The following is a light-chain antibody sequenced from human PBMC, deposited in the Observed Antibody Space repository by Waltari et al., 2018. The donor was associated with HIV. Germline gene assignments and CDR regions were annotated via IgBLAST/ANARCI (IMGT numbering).Light chain of an antibody. CDR3: QQYYTNPFT. V-gene: IGKV4-1*01. CDR2: WAS. CDR1: RTILFSSDNRNY. J-gene: IGKJ4*01. Sequence: DIVMTQSPDSLPVSLGERATLNCTSSRTILFSSDNRNYLAWYQQKPRQPPKLLISWASTRESGVPDRFSGSGSGTDFTLTITRLQAEDVAVYHCQQYYTNPFTFGGGTKVEIK.